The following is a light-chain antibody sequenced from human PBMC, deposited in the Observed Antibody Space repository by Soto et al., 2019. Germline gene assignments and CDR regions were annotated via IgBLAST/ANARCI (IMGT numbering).Light chain of an antibody. CDR2: DVT. CDR3: SSYKCTSTPYV. CDR1: SSDIGSYNY. Sequence: QSVLTQPASVSGSPGQSITISCTGTSSDIGSYNYVSWYQQHPGKAPKLIIYDVTNRPAGISSRFSASKSGDTASLAISVLQADDEADYFCSSYKCTSTPYVSGTGTKVTVL. V-gene: IGLV2-14*03. J-gene: IGLJ1*01.